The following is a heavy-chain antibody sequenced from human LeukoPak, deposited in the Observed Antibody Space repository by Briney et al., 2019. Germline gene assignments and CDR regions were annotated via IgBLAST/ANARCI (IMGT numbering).Heavy chain of an antibody. Sequence: ASVKVSCKASGYTFTSYGISWVRQAPGQGLAWMGWISAYNGNTNYAQKLQGRVTMTTDTSTSTAYMELRSLGSDDTAVYYCARYGLRWYPFDYWGQGTLVTVSS. D-gene: IGHD4-23*01. J-gene: IGHJ4*02. CDR2: ISAYNGNT. V-gene: IGHV1-18*01. CDR3: ARYGLRWYPFDY. CDR1: GYTFTSYG.